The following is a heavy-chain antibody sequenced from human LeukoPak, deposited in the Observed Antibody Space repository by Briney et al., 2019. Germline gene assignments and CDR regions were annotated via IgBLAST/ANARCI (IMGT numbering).Heavy chain of an antibody. CDR2: INHSGST. D-gene: IGHD3-22*01. J-gene: IGHJ4*02. V-gene: IGHV4-34*01. CDR3: ARDRSGYYDY. Sequence: SETLSLTCAVYGGSFSGYYWSWIRQPPGKGLEWIGEINHSGSTNYNPSLKSRVTISVDTSKNQFSLKLSPVTAADTAVYYCARDRSGYYDYWGQGTLVTVSS. CDR1: GGSFSGYY.